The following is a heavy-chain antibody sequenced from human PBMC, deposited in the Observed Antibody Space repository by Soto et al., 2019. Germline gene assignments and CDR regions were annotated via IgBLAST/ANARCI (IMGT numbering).Heavy chain of an antibody. V-gene: IGHV1-69*12. Sequence: QVQLVQSGAEVKKPGSSVKVSCKASGGTFSSYAISWVRQAPGQGLEWMGGIIPIFGTANYAQKFQGRVTITADESTSTAYMELSSLRSEDTAVYYCAREPLLYSSSIAGYFDYWGQGTLVTVSS. CDR1: GGTFSSYA. CDR3: AREPLLYSSSIAGYFDY. CDR2: IIPIFGTA. J-gene: IGHJ4*02. D-gene: IGHD6-6*01.